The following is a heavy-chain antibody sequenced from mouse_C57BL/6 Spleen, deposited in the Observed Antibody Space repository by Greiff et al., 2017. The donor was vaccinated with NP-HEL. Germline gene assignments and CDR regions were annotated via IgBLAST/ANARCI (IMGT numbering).Heavy chain of an antibody. Sequence: QVQLKQSGAELVKPGASVKLSCKASGYTFTEYTIHWVKQRSGQGLEWIGWFYPGSGSIKYNEKFKDKATLTPAKSSSTGYMELSRLTSEDSAVYFCARHERDYYGSSFPAWFAYWGQGTLVTVSA. J-gene: IGHJ3*01. CDR1: GYTFTEYT. CDR2: FYPGSGSI. CDR3: ARHERDYYGSSFPAWFAY. D-gene: IGHD1-1*01. V-gene: IGHV1-62-2*01.